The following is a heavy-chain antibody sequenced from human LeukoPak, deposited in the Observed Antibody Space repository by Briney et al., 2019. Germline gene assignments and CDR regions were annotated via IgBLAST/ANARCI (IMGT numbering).Heavy chain of an antibody. J-gene: IGHJ4*02. Sequence: PSETLSLTCGVYGGSFSGYYWSWIRQPPGKGLEWIGEINHSGSTNYNPSLKSRVTISVDTSKNHFSLKLTSVTAADTAVYYCAREHYYDSTAYLDWGQGTLVSVSS. CDR3: AREHYYDSTAYLD. CDR1: GGSFSGYY. CDR2: INHSGST. D-gene: IGHD3-22*01. V-gene: IGHV4-34*01.